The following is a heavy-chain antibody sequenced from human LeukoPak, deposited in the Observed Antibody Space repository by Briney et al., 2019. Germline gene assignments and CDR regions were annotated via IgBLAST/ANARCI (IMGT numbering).Heavy chain of an antibody. D-gene: IGHD4-17*01. J-gene: IGHJ4*02. Sequence: GGSLRLSCAASGFTFSSYAMSWVRQAPGKGLVWVSRISSDGSSTSYADSVKGRFTISRDNAKNTLYLQMNSLRAEDTAVYYCARDAESDYGDYRFDYWGQGTLVTVSS. CDR2: ISSDGSST. CDR3: ARDAESDYGDYRFDY. CDR1: GFTFSSYA. V-gene: IGHV3-74*01.